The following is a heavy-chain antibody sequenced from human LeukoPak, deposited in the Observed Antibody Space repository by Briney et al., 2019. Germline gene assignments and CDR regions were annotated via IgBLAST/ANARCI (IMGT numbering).Heavy chain of an antibody. CDR2: INHSGST. J-gene: IGHJ4*02. V-gene: IGHV4-34*01. D-gene: IGHD3-22*01. CDR1: GGSFSGYY. Sequence: SEALSLTCAVYGGSFSGYYWSWIRQPPGKGLEWIGEINHSGSTNYNPSLKSRVTISVDTSKNQFSLKLSSVTAADTAVYYCARTYYDSSGYPYWGQGTLVTVSS. CDR3: ARTYYDSSGYPY.